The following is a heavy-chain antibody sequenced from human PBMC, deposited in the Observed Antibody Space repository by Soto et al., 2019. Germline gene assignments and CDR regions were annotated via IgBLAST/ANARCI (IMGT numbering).Heavy chain of an antibody. Sequence: PSQTLSLTCAISGDSVSSNSATWDWIRQSPSRGLEWLGRTYYRSKWSNDYAVSVKGRITINPDTSNNQFSLHLNSVTPDDTAVSWCARLMGNCWLDSGDQGSLVTISS. CDR1: GDSVSSNSAT. CDR3: ARLMGNCWLDS. CDR2: TYYRSKWSN. V-gene: IGHV6-1*01. D-gene: IGHD2-15*01. J-gene: IGHJ4*02.